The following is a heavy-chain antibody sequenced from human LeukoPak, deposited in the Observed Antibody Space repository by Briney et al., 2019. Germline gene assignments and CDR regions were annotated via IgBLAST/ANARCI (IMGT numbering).Heavy chain of an antibody. CDR3: ASTPPGSGGDEDR. V-gene: IGHV3-53*01. Sequence: SGGSLRLSCAASGFAVSSNYMSWVRQAPGKGLEWVSVIYSGGSTCYADSVKGRFTISRDNAKNSLYLQMNSLRAEDTAVYYCASTPPGSGGDEDRWGQGTLVTVSS. CDR2: IYSGGST. CDR1: GFAVSSNY. D-gene: IGHD3-10*01. J-gene: IGHJ5*02.